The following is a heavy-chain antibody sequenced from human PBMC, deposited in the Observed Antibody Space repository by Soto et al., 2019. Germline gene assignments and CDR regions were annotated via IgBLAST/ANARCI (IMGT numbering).Heavy chain of an antibody. CDR2: LYYRAAT. CDR3: FGVMAATLDY. J-gene: IGHJ4*01. CDR1: VGSIKNTNYH. V-gene: IGHV4-39*01. D-gene: IGHD2-21*02. Sequence: ETLSLTCSVSVGSIKNTNYHGGWIRQPPGKGPEWIGTLYYRAATDYNPSLKTRVTISVDTSKNLLSLNLSSVTAADTAVYYCFGVMAATLDYWGQGTLVTVSS.